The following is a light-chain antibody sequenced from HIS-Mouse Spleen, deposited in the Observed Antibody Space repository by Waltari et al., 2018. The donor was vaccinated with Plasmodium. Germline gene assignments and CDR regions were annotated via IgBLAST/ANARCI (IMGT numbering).Light chain of an antibody. J-gene: IGKJ2*01. CDR3: QQSYSTPPYT. V-gene: IGKV1-39*01. Sequence: DIQMTQSPSSLSASVGDRVTITCRPSQSISSYLNWYQQKPGKAPKLLIYSATSLQSGVPSRISGSGSGTDFTLTISSLQPEYFATDYCQQSYSTPPYTFGRGTKREIK. CDR2: SAT. CDR1: QSISSY.